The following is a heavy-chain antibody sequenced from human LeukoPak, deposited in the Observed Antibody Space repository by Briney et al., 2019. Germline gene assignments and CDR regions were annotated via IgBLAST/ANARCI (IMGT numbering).Heavy chain of an antibody. J-gene: IGHJ4*02. D-gene: IGHD3-10*01. V-gene: IGHV1-24*01. Sequence: GASVKVSCKVSGYTLTELSMHWVRQAPGKGLEWMGGFDPEDGETIYAQKFQGRVTMTEDTSTDTAYMELSSLRSEDTAVYYCATAITMVRGVNLDYWGQGTLVTVSS. CDR1: GYTLTELS. CDR3: ATAITMVRGVNLDY. CDR2: FDPEDGET.